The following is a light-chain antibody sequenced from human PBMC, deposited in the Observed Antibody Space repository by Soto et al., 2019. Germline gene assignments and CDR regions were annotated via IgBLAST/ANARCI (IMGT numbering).Light chain of an antibody. Sequence: IQLTQSPSSLSASVGDRVTITCRASQGISSYLAWYQQKPGEAPKLLIYKASTLKSGVPSRFSGSGSGTEFTLTISSLQPDDFATYYCQHYNSYSEAFGQGTKVDIK. J-gene: IGKJ1*01. CDR2: KAS. V-gene: IGKV1-5*03. CDR3: QHYNSYSEA. CDR1: QGISSY.